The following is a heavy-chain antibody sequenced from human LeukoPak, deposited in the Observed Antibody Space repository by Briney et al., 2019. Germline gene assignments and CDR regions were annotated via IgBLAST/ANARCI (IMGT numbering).Heavy chain of an antibody. D-gene: IGHD4-17*01. CDR1: GFTVSDNY. CDR2: MYSGGDT. V-gene: IGHV3-53*01. Sequence: GGSLRLSCAASGFTVSDNYMSWVRQAPGKGLEWVSVMYSGGDTYYANSVKGRFTFSRDISKNTLYLQMNGLRTEDTAMYYCARGLPSYGDYVDYYFYMDVWGKGTTVTVSS. J-gene: IGHJ6*03. CDR3: ARGLPSYGDYVDYYFYMDV.